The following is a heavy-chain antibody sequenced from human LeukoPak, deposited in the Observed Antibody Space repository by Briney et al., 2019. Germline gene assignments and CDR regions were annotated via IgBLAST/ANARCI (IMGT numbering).Heavy chain of an antibody. CDR2: MTLDSGRI. D-gene: IGHD1-26*01. V-gene: IGHV3-9*01. J-gene: IGHJ4*02. CDR1: GFTFDKYG. Sequence: GGSLRLSCEVSGFTFDKYGMHWVRQVPGKGLEWVSGMTLDSGRIGYADSVKGRFTISRDKAKNSVLLQMNSVRTEDTALYYCVKDMEPGGSGHWGPGTLVTVSS. CDR3: VKDMEPGGSGH.